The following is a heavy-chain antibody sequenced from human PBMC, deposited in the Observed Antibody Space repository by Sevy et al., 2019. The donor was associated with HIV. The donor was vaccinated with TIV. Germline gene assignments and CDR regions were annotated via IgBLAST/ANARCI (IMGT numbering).Heavy chain of an antibody. Sequence: GGSLRLSCEASGLTFSSYAMSWVRQAPGKGLEWVSSISGSGDSTYYADSVKGRFTISRDNSKNTLHLQMNSLRAEDTAVYYCAKDLRFQAYGVPLYYFDYWGQGTLVTVSS. CDR2: ISGSGDST. CDR3: AKDLRFQAYGVPLYYFDY. D-gene: IGHD4-17*01. V-gene: IGHV3-23*01. J-gene: IGHJ4*02. CDR1: GLTFSSYA.